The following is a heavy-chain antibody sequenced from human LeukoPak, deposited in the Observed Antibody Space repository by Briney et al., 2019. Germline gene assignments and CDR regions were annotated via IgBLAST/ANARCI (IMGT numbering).Heavy chain of an antibody. V-gene: IGHV4-4*07. CDR2: FYSSGST. D-gene: IGHD7-27*01. Sequence: SETLSLTCTVSGGSINSYYWAAIRQPAGKGLEWIGHFYSSGSTNYNPSLKSRLTMSVDTSKSQFSLNLRSVTAADTAIYYCATMVRPTWGDYWGQGALVTVSS. CDR3: ATMVRPTWGDY. CDR1: GGSINSYY. J-gene: IGHJ4*02.